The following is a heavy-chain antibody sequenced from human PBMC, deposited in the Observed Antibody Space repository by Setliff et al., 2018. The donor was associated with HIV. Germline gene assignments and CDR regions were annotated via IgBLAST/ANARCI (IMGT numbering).Heavy chain of an antibody. J-gene: IGHJ4*02. CDR2: ISYDGSRT. D-gene: IGHD3-10*01. CDR3: AVLWPFDY. Sequence: PGGSLRLSCVASGFTFSSFAMHWVRQAPGKGLEWVSVISYDGSRTYYADSVKGRFTISRDNSKNTVYLQVSSLRAEDTAVYYCAVLWPFDYWGLGTLVTVSS. CDR1: GFTFSSFA. V-gene: IGHV3-30*07.